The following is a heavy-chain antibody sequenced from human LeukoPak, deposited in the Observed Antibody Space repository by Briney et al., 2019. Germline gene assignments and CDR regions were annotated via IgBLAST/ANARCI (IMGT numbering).Heavy chain of an antibody. V-gene: IGHV3-7*01. CDR2: IKVDGSEK. Sequence: PGGSLRLSCAASEFTFNIYWMTWVRQAPGKGLEWVANIKVDGSEKYYVDSVKGRFTISRDNAKNSLYLQMNSLRVEDTAVYYCARGVRFLERYFDYWGQGTLVTVSS. CDR3: ARGVRFLERYFDY. J-gene: IGHJ4*02. D-gene: IGHD3-3*01. CDR1: EFTFNIYW.